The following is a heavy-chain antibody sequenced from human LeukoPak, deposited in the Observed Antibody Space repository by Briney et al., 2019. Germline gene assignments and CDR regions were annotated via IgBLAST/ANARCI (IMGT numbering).Heavy chain of an antibody. Sequence: GSLRLSCAASGLTVSSSYMSWVRQAPGKGLEWASIIYNDGSTYYADSMKGRFTLSRDNSKNTLYLQVNSLRAEDTAVYYCARNILFAFDIWGQGTMVTVSS. D-gene: IGHD2/OR15-2a*01. CDR2: IYNDGST. V-gene: IGHV3-53*01. CDR1: GLTVSSSY. J-gene: IGHJ3*02. CDR3: ARNILFAFDI.